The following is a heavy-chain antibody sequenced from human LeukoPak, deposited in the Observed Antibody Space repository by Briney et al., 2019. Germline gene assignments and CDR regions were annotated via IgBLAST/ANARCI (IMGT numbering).Heavy chain of an antibody. CDR2: ISGSGGST. CDR3: AKEAARRGFGDS. D-gene: IGHD3-10*01. CDR1: GFTFTNYA. J-gene: IGHJ4*02. Sequence: GGSLRLSCAASGFTFTNYAMSWVRQAPGKGLEWVSVISGSGGSTYYADSVKGRFTISRDNSKKALYLQMNSLRAEDTALYYCAKEAARRGFGDSWGQGTLVTVSS. V-gene: IGHV3-23*01.